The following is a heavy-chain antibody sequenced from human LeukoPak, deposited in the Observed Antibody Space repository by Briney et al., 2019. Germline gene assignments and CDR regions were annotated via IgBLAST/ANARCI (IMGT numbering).Heavy chain of an antibody. CDR1: GFTFSSYS. Sequence: PGGSLRLSCAASGFTFSSYSMNWVRQAPGKGLKWVSSISSSSSYIYYADSVKGRFTISRDNAKNSLYLQMNSLRAEDTAVYYCARDWDYGGHFDYWGQGTLVTVSS. D-gene: IGHD4-23*01. CDR3: ARDWDYGGHFDY. V-gene: IGHV3-21*01. CDR2: ISSSSSYI. J-gene: IGHJ4*02.